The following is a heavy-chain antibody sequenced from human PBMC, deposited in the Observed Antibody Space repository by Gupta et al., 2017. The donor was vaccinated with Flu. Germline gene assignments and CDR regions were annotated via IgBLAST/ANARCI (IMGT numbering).Heavy chain of an antibody. CDR1: FSGYY. Sequence: FSGYYWGWIRQPPGKGLEWIGEINHSGSTNYNSSLKSRVTRSVDTSKNQFSLKLTSVTAAXTAVYYCAXGGGSTFGGVMAQWGQGTLVTVSS. J-gene: IGHJ4*02. D-gene: IGHD3-16*01. V-gene: IGHV4-34*01. CDR2: INHSGST. CDR3: AXGGGSTFGGVMAQ.